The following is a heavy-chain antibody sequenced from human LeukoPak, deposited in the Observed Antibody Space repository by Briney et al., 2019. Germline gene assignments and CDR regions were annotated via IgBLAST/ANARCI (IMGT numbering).Heavy chain of an antibody. CDR1: GFTFSSYS. V-gene: IGHV3-21*01. J-gene: IGHJ4*02. D-gene: IGHD3-9*01. CDR3: ARGPDILTGAEFNY. CDR2: ISSSSSYI. Sequence: GGSLRLSCAASGFTFSSYSMNWVRQAPGKGLEWVSSISSSSSYIYYADSVKGRFTISRDNAKNSLYLQRNSLRAEDTAVYYCARGPDILTGAEFNYWGQGTLVTVSS.